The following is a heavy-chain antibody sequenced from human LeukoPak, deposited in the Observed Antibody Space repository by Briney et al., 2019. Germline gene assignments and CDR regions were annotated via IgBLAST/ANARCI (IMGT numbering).Heavy chain of an antibody. CDR1: GGSISSGGYY. V-gene: IGHV4-31*03. J-gene: IGHJ4*02. D-gene: IGHD5/OR15-5a*01. CDR3: ARVSRSTSEVSGALVYYFDY. CDR2: IYYSGST. Sequence: SETLSLTCTVSGGSISSGGYYWSWIRQHLGKGLEWIGYIYYSGSTYYNPSLKSRVTISVDTSKNQFSLKLSSVTAADTAVYYCARVSRSTSEVSGALVYYFDYWGQGTLVTVSS.